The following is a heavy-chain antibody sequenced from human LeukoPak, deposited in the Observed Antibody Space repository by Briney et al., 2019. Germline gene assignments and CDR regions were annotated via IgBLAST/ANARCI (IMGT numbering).Heavy chain of an antibody. CDR3: ARDYYYDSSGYVDY. CDR1: GYTFTSFG. Sequence: ASVKVSCKASGYTFTSFGISWVRQAPGQGLEWMGWISVYDGNTNYAQNFQGRISMTTDTSTSTAYMELRSLRSDDTAMYYCARDYYYDSSGYVDYWGQGTLVTVSS. CDR2: ISVYDGNT. D-gene: IGHD3-22*01. J-gene: IGHJ4*02. V-gene: IGHV1-18*01.